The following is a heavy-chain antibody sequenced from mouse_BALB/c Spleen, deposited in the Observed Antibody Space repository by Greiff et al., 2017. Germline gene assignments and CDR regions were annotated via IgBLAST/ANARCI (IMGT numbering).Heavy chain of an antibody. CDR1: GFSLTSYG. J-gene: IGHJ4*01. V-gene: IGHV2-9*02. CDR2: IWAGGST. D-gene: IGHD1-1*01. Sequence: VQLQASGPGLVAPSQILSITCTVSGFSLTSYGVHWVRQPPGKGLEWLGVIWAGGSTNYNSALMSRLSISKENSKSQVFLKMNSLQTDDTAMYYCAREYYGAMDYWGQGTTVTVSS. CDR3: AREYYGAMDY.